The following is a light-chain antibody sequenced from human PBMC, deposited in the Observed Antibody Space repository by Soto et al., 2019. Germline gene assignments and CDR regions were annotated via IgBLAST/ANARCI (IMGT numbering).Light chain of an antibody. V-gene: IGLV2-11*01. CDR3: CSYATTFYV. CDR2: DVS. J-gene: IGLJ1*01. CDR1: TIDVDSSNY. Sequence: QSVLTQPRSVSGSPGQSVTISCTGPTIDVDSSNYVSWYQHHPGKAPKLMIYDVSERPSGVPDRFSGSKSGSTAYLTISGLQAEHQAHYYCCSYATTFYVFGSGTKVTVL.